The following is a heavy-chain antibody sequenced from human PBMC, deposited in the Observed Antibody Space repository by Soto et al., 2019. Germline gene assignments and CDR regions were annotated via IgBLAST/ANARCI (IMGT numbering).Heavy chain of an antibody. CDR1: GFTLDTYG. CDR3: ARDWGACTPGECYSHGFDL. Sequence: QEQLVESGGGMVQPGGSLRLSCAVSGFTLDTYGMHWVRQAAGQGLEWVAVSWHDGRHLDYADSVRGRFTVFRDDSKNPLFLEMNGMRGDDTAVYYCARDWGACTPGECYSHGFDLWGQGTLVTVSS. CDR2: SWHDGRHL. J-gene: IGHJ3*01. D-gene: IGHD2-21*01. V-gene: IGHV3-33*01.